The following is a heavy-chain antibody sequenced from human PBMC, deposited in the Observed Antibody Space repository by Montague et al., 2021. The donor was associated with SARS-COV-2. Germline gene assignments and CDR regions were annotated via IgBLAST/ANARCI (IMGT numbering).Heavy chain of an antibody. CDR1: GGSTSSDNW. J-gene: IGHJ5*02. Sequence: SETLSLTCTVSGGSTSSDNWWTWVRQPPGKGLEWIGDIFHSGTTNYNPSLKSRLTISVDKSKNQISLKLISVTAADTAMYYCALPLGGARFDPWGQGTLVPGSS. D-gene: IGHD3-16*01. CDR3: ALPLGGARFDP. CDR2: IFHSGTT. V-gene: IGHV4-4*02.